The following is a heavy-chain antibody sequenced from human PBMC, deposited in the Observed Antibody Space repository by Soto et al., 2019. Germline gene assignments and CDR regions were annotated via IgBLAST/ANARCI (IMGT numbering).Heavy chain of an antibody. D-gene: IGHD3-16*01. CDR2: INAGNGDT. CDR1: GYTFTDYA. Sequence: QVQLAQSGAEVRKPGASVKISCEASGYTFTDYAIHWVRQAPGQRFEWMGWINAGNGDTKFSRRVQGRVTITRDISASTVYMELSSLTSEDTAVYYCTRDLTEQITSYPFDCWGQGTLVTVSP. V-gene: IGHV1-3*01. CDR3: TRDLTEQITSYPFDC. J-gene: IGHJ4*02.